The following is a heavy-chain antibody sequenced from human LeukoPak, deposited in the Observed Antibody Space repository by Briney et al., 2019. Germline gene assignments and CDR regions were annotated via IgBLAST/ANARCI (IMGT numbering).Heavy chain of an antibody. V-gene: IGHV1-18*01. Sequence: ASVKVSCKASGYTFTSYGISWVRQAPGQGLEWMGWISAYNGNTNYAQKLQGRVTMTTDTSTSTAYMELRSLRSDDTAVYYCARVDSLVGATPLDYWGQGTLVTVSS. D-gene: IGHD1-26*01. J-gene: IGHJ4*02. CDR2: ISAYNGNT. CDR1: GYTFTSYG. CDR3: ARVDSLVGATPLDY.